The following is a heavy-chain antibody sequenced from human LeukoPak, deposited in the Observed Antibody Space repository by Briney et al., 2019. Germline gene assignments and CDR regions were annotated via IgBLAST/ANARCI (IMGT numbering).Heavy chain of an antibody. D-gene: IGHD6-13*01. CDR2: INKDGSEQ. V-gene: IGHV3-7*01. J-gene: IGHJ4*02. Sequence: GGSLRLSCAASGFTFSSHWMTWVHRAPGKGPEWVASINKDGSEQYYVDSVKGRFTISRDNAKNSLSLQVSSLRAEDTAVYYCTRGGATSSWYWFFWGQGTLVTVSS. CDR3: TRGGATSSWYWFF. CDR1: GFTFSSHW.